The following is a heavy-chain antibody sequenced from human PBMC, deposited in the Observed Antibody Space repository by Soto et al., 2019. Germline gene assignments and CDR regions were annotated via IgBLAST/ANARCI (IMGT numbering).Heavy chain of an antibody. J-gene: IGHJ4*02. Sequence: ASVKVSCKASGYTFTSYAMHWVRQAPGQRLEWMGWINDGNGNTKYSQQFQSRVTITRDTSASTAYMELSSLRSEDTAVYYCARDPGYSYGYNWGQGTLVTVSS. CDR1: GYTFTSYA. CDR2: INDGNGNT. V-gene: IGHV1-3*01. CDR3: ARDPGYSYGYN. D-gene: IGHD5-18*01.